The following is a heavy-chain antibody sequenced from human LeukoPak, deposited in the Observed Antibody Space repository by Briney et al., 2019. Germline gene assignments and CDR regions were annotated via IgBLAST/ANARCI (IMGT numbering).Heavy chain of an antibody. J-gene: IGHJ5*02. CDR3: AKLSAFGESHNWFDP. CDR1: GDSISSGYY. V-gene: IGHV4-38-2*02. Sequence: SETLSLTYTVSGDSISSGYYWGWVRPPPGRGLDWIGSIYHTGSTYYNPSLKSRVTTSVDTSKNHFSLRLSSATAADTAVYYYAKLSAFGESHNWFDPWGQGSRVTVSS. D-gene: IGHD3-10*01. CDR2: IYHTGST.